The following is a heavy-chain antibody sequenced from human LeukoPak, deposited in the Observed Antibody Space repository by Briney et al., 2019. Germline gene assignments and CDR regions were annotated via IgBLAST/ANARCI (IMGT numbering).Heavy chain of an antibody. CDR3: ARDARGYSYGRLLLDY. J-gene: IGHJ4*02. CDR1: GYTFTSYG. Sequence: ASVTVSCKASGYTFTSYGISWVRRAPGQGLEWMGWISAYNGNTNYAQKLQGRVTMTTDTSTSTAYMELRSLGSDDTAVYYCARDARGYSYGRLLLDYWGQGTLVTVSS. D-gene: IGHD5-18*01. CDR2: ISAYNGNT. V-gene: IGHV1-18*01.